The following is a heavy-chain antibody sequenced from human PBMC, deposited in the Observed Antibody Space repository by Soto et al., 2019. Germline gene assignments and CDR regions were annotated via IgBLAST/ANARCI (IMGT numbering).Heavy chain of an antibody. D-gene: IGHD3-3*01. V-gene: IGHV3-53*05. CDR3: AKDKVPYFDFCSGQTWFDP. CDR2: IYSGGST. CDR1: GFTVSSNY. Sequence: PGGSLRLSCAASGFTVSSNYMSWVRQAPGKGLEWVSLIYSGGSTYFADSVKGRFTISRDNSKSIVYLQMNNVRIEDTAKYYCAKDKVPYFDFCSGQTWFDPWGQGTQVTVSS. J-gene: IGHJ5*02.